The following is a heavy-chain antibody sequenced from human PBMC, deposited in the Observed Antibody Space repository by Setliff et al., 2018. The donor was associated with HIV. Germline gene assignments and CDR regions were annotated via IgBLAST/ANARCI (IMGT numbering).Heavy chain of an antibody. CDR1: GASISSSSYY. CDR3: ARGTHYNFWGSNWFDP. D-gene: IGHD3-3*01. V-gene: IGHV4-39*07. Sequence: SETLSLTCTVSGASISSSSYYWGWIRQPPGKGLEWIGSVYYSGSTYYNPSLKSRVTISVDTSKNQFSLKLNSVTAADTAVYYCARGTHYNFWGSNWFDPWGQGTLVTVS. CDR2: VYYSGST. J-gene: IGHJ5*02.